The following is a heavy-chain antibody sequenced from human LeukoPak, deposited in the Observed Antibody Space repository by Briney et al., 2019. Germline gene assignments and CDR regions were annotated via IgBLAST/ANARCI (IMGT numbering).Heavy chain of an antibody. J-gene: IGHJ4*02. D-gene: IGHD1-26*01. V-gene: IGHV4-30-4*01. CDR2: IYYSGST. CDR1: GGSISSGDYY. Sequence: SETLSLTCTVSGGSISSGDYYWSWIRQPPGKGLEWIGYIYYSGSTYYNPSLKSRVTISVDTSKNQFSLKLSSVTAADTAVYYCARGYHSGSYNDYWGQGTLVTVSS. CDR3: ARGYHSGSYNDY.